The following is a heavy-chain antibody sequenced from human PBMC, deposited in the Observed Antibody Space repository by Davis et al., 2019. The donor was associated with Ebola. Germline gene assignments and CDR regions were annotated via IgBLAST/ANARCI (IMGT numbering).Heavy chain of an antibody. CDR1: GVTVSSNY. D-gene: IGHD3-22*01. J-gene: IGHJ3*02. CDR2: IYIGGNT. Sequence: GGSLRLSCAASGVTVSSNYMSWVRQAPGKGLEWVSVIYIGGNTYYADSVKGRFTISRDNAKNSLYLQMNSLRAEDTAIYYCARGGYYDSSGYSHAAFDIWGQGTMVTVSS. CDR3: ARGGYYDSSGYSHAAFDI. V-gene: IGHV3-53*01.